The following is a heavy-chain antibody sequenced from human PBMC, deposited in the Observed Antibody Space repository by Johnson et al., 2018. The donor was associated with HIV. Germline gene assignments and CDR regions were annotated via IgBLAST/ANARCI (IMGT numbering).Heavy chain of an antibody. Sequence: VQLVESGGGLVKPGGSLRLSCAASGFNFSDYYMGWIRQAPGKGLEWISYISNSGSTIYYVDSVKGRFTISRDNAKNSLYLQMNSLRAEDTAVYYCARTQRVTMIVVSLGAFDIWGQGTMVTVSS. J-gene: IGHJ3*02. CDR2: ISNSGSTI. D-gene: IGHD3-22*01. CDR3: ARTQRVTMIVVSLGAFDI. V-gene: IGHV3-11*04. CDR1: GFNFSDYY.